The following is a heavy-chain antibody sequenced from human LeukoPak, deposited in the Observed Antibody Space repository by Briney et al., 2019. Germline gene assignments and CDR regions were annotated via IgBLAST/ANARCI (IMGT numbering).Heavy chain of an antibody. J-gene: IGHJ4*02. CDR3: ARAAYSGSYHSDY. CDR1: GGSVSSGSYY. Sequence: SETLSLTCTVSGGSVSSGSYYWSWIRQPPGKGLEWIGYIYYSGSTNYNPSLKSRVTISVDTSKNQFSLKLSSVTAADTAVYYCARAAYSGSYHSDYWGQGTLVTVSS. V-gene: IGHV4-61*01. D-gene: IGHD1-26*01. CDR2: IYYSGST.